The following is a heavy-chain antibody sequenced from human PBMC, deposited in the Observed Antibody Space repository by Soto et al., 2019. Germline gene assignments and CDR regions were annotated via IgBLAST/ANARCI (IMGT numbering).Heavy chain of an antibody. CDR3: TTDLPSPGQG. CDR1: GFTFSNAW. V-gene: IGHV3-15*01. J-gene: IGHJ4*02. Sequence: EVQLVESGGGLVKPGGYLRLSCAASGFTFSNAWMSWVRQAPGQGLEWVGRIKSKTDGGTTDYAAPVKGRFTISRDDSKTTLDLQMNSLKTEDTAVYYCTTDLPSPGQGWGQGTLVTVSS. CDR2: IKSKTDGGTT.